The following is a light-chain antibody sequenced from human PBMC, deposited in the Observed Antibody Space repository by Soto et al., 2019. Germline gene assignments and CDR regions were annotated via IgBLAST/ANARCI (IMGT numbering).Light chain of an antibody. J-gene: IGKJ4*01. CDR2: KAS. CDR1: PSISSW. CDR3: QQYNSYSLLT. V-gene: IGKV1-5*03. Sequence: DIQMTQSPSTLSASVGDRVTITCRASPSISSWLAWYQQKPGKAPKLLIYKASSLESGVPLRFSGSGSGTEFTLTISSLQPDDFATYYGQQYNSYSLLTFGGGTKVEIK.